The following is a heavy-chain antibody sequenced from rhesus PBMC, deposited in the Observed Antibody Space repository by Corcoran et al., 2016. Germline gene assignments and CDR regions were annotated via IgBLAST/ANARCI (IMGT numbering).Heavy chain of an antibody. J-gene: IGHJ4*01. CDR2: ITYSGST. CDR3: ARGRGSSYVDY. Sequence: QVQLQESGPGLVKPSETLSLTCAVSGGSISSGYYYWSWIRQPPGKGLEWIGYITYSGSTSYNPSLKSRVPISRDTSKNQFSLKLSSVTAADTAVYYCARGRGSSYVDYWGQGVLVTVSS. CDR1: GGSISSGYYY. V-gene: IGHV4-122*02. D-gene: IGHD4-29*01.